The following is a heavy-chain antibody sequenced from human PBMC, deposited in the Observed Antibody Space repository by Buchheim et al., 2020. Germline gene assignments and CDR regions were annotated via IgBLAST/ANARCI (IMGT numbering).Heavy chain of an antibody. CDR3: ARTYSSSSLYYYYYYGMDV. V-gene: IGHV4-39*01. Sequence: QLQLQESGPGLVKPSETLSLTCTVSGGSISSSSYYWGWIRQPPGKGLEWIGSIYYSGSTYYNPSLKSRVTISVDTSKNQFSLMLSSVTAADTAVYYCARTYSSSSLYYYYYYGMDVWGQGTT. J-gene: IGHJ6*02. CDR1: GGSISSSSYY. D-gene: IGHD6-6*01. CDR2: IYYSGST.